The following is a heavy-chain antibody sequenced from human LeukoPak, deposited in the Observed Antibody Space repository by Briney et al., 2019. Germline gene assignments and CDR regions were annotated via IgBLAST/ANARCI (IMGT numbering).Heavy chain of an antibody. V-gene: IGHV4-61*02. CDR1: GGSISSGSYY. D-gene: IGHD3-10*01. J-gene: IGHJ4*02. CDR3: ARTKLWFGELMGFYFDY. Sequence: SQTLSLTCTVSGGSISSGSYYWSWIRQPAGKGLEWIGRIYTSGSTNYNPSLKSRVTISVDTSKNQFSLKLSSATAADTAVYYCARTKLWFGELMGFYFDYWGQGTLVTVSS. CDR2: IYTSGST.